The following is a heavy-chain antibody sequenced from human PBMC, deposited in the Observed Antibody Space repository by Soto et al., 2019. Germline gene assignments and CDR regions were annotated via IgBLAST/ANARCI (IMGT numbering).Heavy chain of an antibody. CDR3: AKGVEDGYSSYFDF. J-gene: IGHJ4*02. Sequence: QVQLVESGGGVVQPGRSLRLSCAASGFTFSTFGMHWVRQAPGKGLEWVAVISFDGSNKFYPNSVKGRFTISRDNSKNTVDVQMNSLTAEDTALYHWAKGVEDGYSSYFDFWGQGTLVTVSS. D-gene: IGHD4-4*01. V-gene: IGHV3-30*18. CDR1: GFTFSTFG. CDR2: ISFDGSNK.